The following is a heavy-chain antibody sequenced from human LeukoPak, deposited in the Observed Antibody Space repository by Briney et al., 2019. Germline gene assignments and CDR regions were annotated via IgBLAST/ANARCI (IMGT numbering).Heavy chain of an antibody. J-gene: IGHJ4*01. D-gene: IGHD3-16*01. CDR2: INHSGST. Sequence: PSETLSLTCTASGGSISSSSYYWSWIRQPPGKGLEWIGEINHSGSTNYNPSLKSRVTISVDTSKNQFSLKLSSVTAADTAVYYCASPQRLSYDYVWGSYFYWGQGTLVTVSS. CDR3: ASPQRLSYDYVWGSYFY. CDR1: GGSISSSSYY. V-gene: IGHV4-39*07.